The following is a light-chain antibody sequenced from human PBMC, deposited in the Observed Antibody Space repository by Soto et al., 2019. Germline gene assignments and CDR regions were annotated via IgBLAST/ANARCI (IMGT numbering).Light chain of an antibody. CDR3: QQRSNWLYT. CDR1: QSVTNS. Sequence: IVLTQSPATLSLSPGERATLSCRASQSVTNSLAWYQQKPGQAPRLLIYDASNRATGIPVRFSGSGSGTDFTLTISSLEPEDFPVYYCQQRSNWLYTFGQWTKLEIK. V-gene: IGKV3-11*01. J-gene: IGKJ2*01. CDR2: DAS.